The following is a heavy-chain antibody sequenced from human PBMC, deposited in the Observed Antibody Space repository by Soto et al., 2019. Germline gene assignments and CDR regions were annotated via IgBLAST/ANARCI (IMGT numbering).Heavy chain of an antibody. CDR2: IWYDGSNK. CDR3: ARDQEMVYDISNWFDP. D-gene: IGHD2-8*01. V-gene: IGHV3-33*01. J-gene: IGHJ5*02. CDR1: GFTFSSYG. Sequence: QVQLVESGGGVVQPGRSLRLSCAASGFTFSSYGMHWVRQAPGKGLEWVAVIWYDGSNKYYADSVKGRFTISRDNSKNTLYLQMNSLRDEDTAVYYCARDQEMVYDISNWFDPWGRGTLVTVSS.